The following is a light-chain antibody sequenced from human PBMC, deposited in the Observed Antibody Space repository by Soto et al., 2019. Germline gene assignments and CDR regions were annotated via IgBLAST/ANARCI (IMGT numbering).Light chain of an antibody. CDR3: QRLKT. CDR1: QSISSW. V-gene: IGKV1-5*01. J-gene: IGKJ1*01. CDR2: DAS. Sequence: DIQMTQSPSTLSASVGDRVTITCRASQSISSWLAWYQQKPGKAPKLLIYDASSLESGVPSRFSGSGSGTEFTLTISSLQPDDFATYYCQRLKTFGQGTKVEIK.